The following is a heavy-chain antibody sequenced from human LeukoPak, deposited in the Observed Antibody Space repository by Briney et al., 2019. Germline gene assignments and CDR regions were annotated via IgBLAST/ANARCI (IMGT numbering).Heavy chain of an antibody. V-gene: IGHV3-48*01. CDR1: GFTFSSYS. D-gene: IGHD3-22*01. Sequence: PGGSLRLSCAASGFTFSSYSMNWVRQAPGKGLEWVSYISSSSSTIYYADSVKGRFTISRDNAKNSLYLQMNSLRAEDTAVYYCVREKVYYYDSSGYPDAFDIWGQGTMVTVSS. J-gene: IGHJ3*02. CDR2: ISSSSSTI. CDR3: VREKVYYYDSSGYPDAFDI.